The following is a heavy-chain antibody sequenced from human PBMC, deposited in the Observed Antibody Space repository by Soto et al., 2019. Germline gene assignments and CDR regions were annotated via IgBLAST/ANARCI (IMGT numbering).Heavy chain of an antibody. J-gene: IGHJ5*01. V-gene: IGHV3-30*03. CDR3: ARWVGGSMFDNSGKYDS. CDR1: GFTFSSSG. Sequence: QVQLVESGGGVVQPGRSLRLTCAASGFTFSSSGMHWVRQAPGKGLEWVALIAYDGSKTYYGDCVRGRFTIARDHSENTLFLQMNSLRAEDTAVYYCARWVGGSMFDNSGKYDSWGQGTLVTVSS. CDR2: IAYDGSKT. D-gene: IGHD3-22*01.